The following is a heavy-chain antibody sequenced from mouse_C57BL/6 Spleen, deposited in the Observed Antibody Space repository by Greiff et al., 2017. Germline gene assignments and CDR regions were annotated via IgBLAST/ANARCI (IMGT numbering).Heavy chain of an antibody. CDR1: GYTFTSYW. CDR3: ARGDYGGGGAMDY. V-gene: IGHV1-59*01. J-gene: IGHJ4*01. Sequence: VQLQQPGAELVRPGTSVKLSCKASGYTFTSYWMHWVKQRPGQGLEWIGVIDPSDSYTNYNQKFKGKATLTVDTSSSTAYMQLSSLTSEDSAVYYCARGDYGGGGAMDYWGQGTSVTVSS. D-gene: IGHD2-4*01. CDR2: IDPSDSYT.